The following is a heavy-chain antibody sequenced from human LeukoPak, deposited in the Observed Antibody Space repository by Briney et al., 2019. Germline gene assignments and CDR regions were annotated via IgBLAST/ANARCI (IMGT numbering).Heavy chain of an antibody. V-gene: IGHV3-30*18. D-gene: IGHD3-10*01. CDR1: GFTFSSYG. Sequence: GGSLRLSCAASGFTFSSYGMHWVRQAPGKGLEWVAVISYDGSNKYYADSVKGRFTISRDNSKNTLYLQMNSLRAEDTAVYYCAKSGLWFGEALDYWGQGTLVTVSS. CDR3: AKSGLWFGEALDY. J-gene: IGHJ4*02. CDR2: ISYDGSNK.